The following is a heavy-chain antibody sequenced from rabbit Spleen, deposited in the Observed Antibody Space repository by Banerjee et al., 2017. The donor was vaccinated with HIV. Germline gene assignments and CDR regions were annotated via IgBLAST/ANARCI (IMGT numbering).Heavy chain of an antibody. J-gene: IGHJ4*01. CDR3: VRGGGCGGDGFDF. Sequence: QSLEESGGGLVKPGASLTLTCKASGFSFNSGYDMCWVRQAPGKGLEWVACAYAGSSGSTYSATWAKGRFTISKTSSTTVTLQMTTPTAADTATYFCVRGGGCGGDGFDFWGPGTLVTVS. CDR2: AYAGSSGST. V-gene: IGHV1S40*01. D-gene: IGHD2-1*01. CDR1: GFSFNSGYD.